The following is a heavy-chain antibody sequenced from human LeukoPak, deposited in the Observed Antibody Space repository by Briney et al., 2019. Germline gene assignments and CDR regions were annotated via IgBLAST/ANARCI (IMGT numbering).Heavy chain of an antibody. CDR1: GYTFTSYY. CDR3: ARQRYGGPFDY. Sequence: ASVKVSCKASGYTFTSYYMHWVRQAPGQGLEWMGIINPSGGSTSYAQKFQGRVTMTRDTSTSTAYMELRSLRSDDTAVYYCARQRYGGPFDYWGQGTLVTVSS. J-gene: IGHJ4*02. V-gene: IGHV1-46*01. D-gene: IGHD1-26*01. CDR2: INPSGGST.